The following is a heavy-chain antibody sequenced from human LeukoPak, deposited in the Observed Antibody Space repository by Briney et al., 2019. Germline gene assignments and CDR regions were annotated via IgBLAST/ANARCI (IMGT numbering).Heavy chain of an antibody. Sequence: ASVKVSCKASGYTFTSYGISWVRQAPGQGLEWMGWISAYNGNTNYAQKLQGRVTMTTDTSTSTAYMELSSLRSEDTAVYYCARGPAGRGSGVDWFDPWGQGTLVTVSS. J-gene: IGHJ5*02. CDR1: GYTFTSYG. V-gene: IGHV1-18*01. CDR2: ISAYNGNT. D-gene: IGHD3-10*01. CDR3: ARGPAGRGSGVDWFDP.